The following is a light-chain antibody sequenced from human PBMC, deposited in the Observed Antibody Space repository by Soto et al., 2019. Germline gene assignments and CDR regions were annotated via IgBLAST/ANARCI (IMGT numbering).Light chain of an antibody. J-gene: IGKJ4*01. CDR2: AAS. Sequence: DIQWTRSPSSLSASVVDGSTSIGGAIQGISSWLAWYQQKPGKAPNLLIYAASSLHSGVPSRFSGSGSGTDFTLTISSLQPEDFATYYCQQANSFPLTFGGGTKVDIK. CDR1: QGISSW. V-gene: IGKV1-12*01. CDR3: QQANSFPLT.